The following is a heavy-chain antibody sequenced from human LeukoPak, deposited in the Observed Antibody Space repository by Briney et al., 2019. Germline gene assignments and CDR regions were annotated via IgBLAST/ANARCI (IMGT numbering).Heavy chain of an antibody. CDR3: ARDRIVLMVYAIQDYYYYGMDA. Sequence: ASVKVSCKASGYTFTGYYMHWVRQAPGQGLEWMGWINPNSGGTNYAQKFQGRVTMTRDTSISTAYMELSRLRSDDTAVYYCARDRIVLMVYAIQDYYYYGMDAWGQGTTVTVSS. J-gene: IGHJ6*02. CDR1: GYTFTGYY. V-gene: IGHV1-2*02. D-gene: IGHD2-8*01. CDR2: INPNSGGT.